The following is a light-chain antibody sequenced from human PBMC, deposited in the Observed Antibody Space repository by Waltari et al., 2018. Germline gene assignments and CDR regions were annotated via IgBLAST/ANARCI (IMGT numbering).Light chain of an antibody. J-gene: IGLJ2*01. CDR2: DVT. CDR3: SAHTTSSTLV. CDR1: SDDVGRYKF. V-gene: IGLV2-14*03. Sequence: QSALTQPASVSGSPGQTITISCTGSSDDVGRYKFVSWYQQHPGKVPQILIFDVTSRPAGVSDRFAGSKSGNTASLTISGLQPEDEADYYGSAHTTSSTLVFGGGTRVTVL.